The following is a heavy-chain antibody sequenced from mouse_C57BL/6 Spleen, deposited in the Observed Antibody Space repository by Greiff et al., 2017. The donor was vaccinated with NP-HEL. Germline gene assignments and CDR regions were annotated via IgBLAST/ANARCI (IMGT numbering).Heavy chain of an antibody. V-gene: IGHV5-17*01. CDR1: GFTFSDYG. CDR2: ISSGSSTI. J-gene: IGHJ3*01. CDR3: ARDGNYVSFAY. Sequence: DVMLVESGGGLVKPGGSLKLSCAASGFTFSDYGMHWVRQAPEKGLEWVAYISSGSSTIYYADTVKGRFTISRDNAKNTLFLQMTSLRSEDTAMYYCARDGNYVSFAYWGQGTLVTVSA. D-gene: IGHD2-1*01.